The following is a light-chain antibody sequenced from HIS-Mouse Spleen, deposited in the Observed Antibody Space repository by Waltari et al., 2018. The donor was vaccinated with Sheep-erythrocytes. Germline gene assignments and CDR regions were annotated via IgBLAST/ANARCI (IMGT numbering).Light chain of an antibody. CDR2: EVS. Sequence: QSALPQPPSASGSPGKSVPISCTGPGSAVGVYNISPWYQQHPVKAPKPMIYEVSKRPSGVPDRFSGSKSGNTASLTISGLQAEDEADYYCCSYAGSSTPWVFGGGTKLTVL. CDR1: GSAVGVYNI. CDR3: CSYAGSSTPWV. J-gene: IGLJ3*02. V-gene: IGLV2-8*01.